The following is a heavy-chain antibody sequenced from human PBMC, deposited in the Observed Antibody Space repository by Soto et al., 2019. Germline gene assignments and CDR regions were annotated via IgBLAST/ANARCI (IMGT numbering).Heavy chain of an antibody. V-gene: IGHV2-70*11. J-gene: IGHJ4*02. Sequence: ESGPTLVNPTQTLTLTCTFSGFSLSTSGMCVSWIRQPPGKALEWLARIDWDDDKYYSTSLKTRLTISKDTSKNQVVLTMTNMDPVDTATYYCARSSYYDILTGYYFDYWGQGTLVTVSS. CDR1: GFSLSTSGMC. CDR2: IDWDDDK. CDR3: ARSSYYDILTGYYFDY. D-gene: IGHD3-9*01.